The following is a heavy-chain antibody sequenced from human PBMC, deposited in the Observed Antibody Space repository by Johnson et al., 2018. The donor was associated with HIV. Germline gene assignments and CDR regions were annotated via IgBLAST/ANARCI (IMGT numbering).Heavy chain of an antibody. CDR3: AKALRIFGSGVKEAFDI. CDR1: GFTFDDYG. CDR2: INWNGGST. D-gene: IGHD3-10*01. Sequence: VQLVESGGGVVRPGGSLRLSCAASGFTFDDYGMSWVRQVPGKGLEWVSGINWNGGSTGYADSVKGRFTISRDNAKNSLYLQMNSLRAEDTAFYYCAKALRIFGSGVKEAFDIWGQGTMVTVSS. V-gene: IGHV3-20*04. J-gene: IGHJ3*02.